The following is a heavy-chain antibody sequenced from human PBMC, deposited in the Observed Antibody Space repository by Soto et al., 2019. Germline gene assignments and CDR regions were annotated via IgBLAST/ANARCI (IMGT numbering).Heavy chain of an antibody. CDR3: ASNTRYDPPDY. V-gene: IGHV3-23*01. CDR2: ISVSGGST. D-gene: IGHD3-16*01. CDR1: GFTFSSYA. Sequence: VQLLESGGGLVQPGGSLRLSCAASGFTFSSYAMSWVRQAPGKGLAWVSGISVSGGSTYYADSVKGRFTISRDNSKNTLYLQMSSLRAEDTAVYYCASNTRYDPPDYWGQGTLVTVSS. J-gene: IGHJ4*02.